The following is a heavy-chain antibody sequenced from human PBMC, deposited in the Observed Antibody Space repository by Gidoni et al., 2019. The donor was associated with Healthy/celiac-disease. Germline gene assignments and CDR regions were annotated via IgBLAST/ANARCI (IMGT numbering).Heavy chain of an antibody. D-gene: IGHD6-13*01. J-gene: IGHJ4*02. V-gene: IGHV1-46*01. Sequence: QVQLVQSGAEVKKPGASVKVSCKASGYTFTSYYMHWVRQAPGQGLEWMGIINPSGGSTSYAQKFQGRVTMTRDTSTSTVYMELSSLRSEDTAVYYCATLYSSNENGFVSNFDYWGQGTLVTVSS. CDR3: ATLYSSNENGFVSNFDY. CDR1: GYTFTSYY. CDR2: INPSGGST.